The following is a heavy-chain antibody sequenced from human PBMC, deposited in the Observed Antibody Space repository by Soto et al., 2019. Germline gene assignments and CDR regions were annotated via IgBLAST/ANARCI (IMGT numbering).Heavy chain of an antibody. CDR3: AGGTYFRIRYMDV. J-gene: IGHJ6*03. CDR1: GGSFSGYY. D-gene: IGHD1-26*01. V-gene: IGHV4-34*01. CDR2: INHSGST. Sequence: PSETLSLTCAVYGGSFSGYYWSWIRQPPGKGLEWIGEINHSGSTNYNPSLKSRVTISVDTSKNQFSLKLSSVTAADTAGHYCAGGTYFRIRYMDVCGKVTTST.